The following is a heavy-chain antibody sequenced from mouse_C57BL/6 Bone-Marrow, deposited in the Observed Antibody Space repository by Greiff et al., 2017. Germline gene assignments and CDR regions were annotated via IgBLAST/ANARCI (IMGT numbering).Heavy chain of an antibody. CDR2: IFPGSGST. CDR3: ARFGIYDGYHYAMDY. D-gene: IGHD2-3*01. J-gene: IGHJ4*01. CDR1: GYTFTDYY. V-gene: IGHV1-75*01. Sequence: VQLQQSGPELVKPGASVKISCKASGYTFTDYYINWVKQRPGQGLEWIGWIFPGSGSTYYNEKFKGKATLTVDKSSSTAYMLLSSLTSEDSAVYFCARFGIYDGYHYAMDYWGQGTSVTVSS.